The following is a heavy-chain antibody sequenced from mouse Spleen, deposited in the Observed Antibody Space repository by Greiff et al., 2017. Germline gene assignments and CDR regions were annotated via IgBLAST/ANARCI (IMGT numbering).Heavy chain of an antibody. CDR1: GYTFTSYW. D-gene: IGHD3-2*01. Sequence: QVQLQQPGAELVKPGASVKLSCKASGYTFTSYWMHWVKQRPGQGLEWIGMIHPNSGSTNYNEKFKSKATLTVDKSSSTAYMQLSSLTSEDSAVYYCARDSSGYVLFAYWGQGTLVTVSA. CDR3: ARDSSGYVLFAY. V-gene: IGHV1-64*01. CDR2: IHPNSGST. J-gene: IGHJ3*01.